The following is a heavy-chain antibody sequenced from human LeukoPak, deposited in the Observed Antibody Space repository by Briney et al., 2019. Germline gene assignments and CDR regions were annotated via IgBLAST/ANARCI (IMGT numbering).Heavy chain of an antibody. Sequence: SETLSLTCAVSGYSISSGYYWSWIRQSPGKGLEWIATINHSGETYYNPSLKSRATISVDTSKNQFSLKLSSVTAAGTAAYYCARYTANKSGYSFDFWGQGTLVTVSS. D-gene: IGHD3-22*01. CDR3: ARYTANKSGYSFDF. V-gene: IGHV4-38-2*01. CDR2: INHSGET. CDR1: GYSISSGYY. J-gene: IGHJ4*02.